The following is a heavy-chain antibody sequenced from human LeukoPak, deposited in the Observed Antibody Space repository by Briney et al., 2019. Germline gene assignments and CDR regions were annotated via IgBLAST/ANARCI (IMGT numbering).Heavy chain of an antibody. CDR2: IKQDGSEK. Sequence: GGSLRLSCAASGFTFSSYWMSWVRQAPGKGLEWVANIKQDGSEKYYVDSVKGRSTISRDNAKNSLYLQMNSLRAEDTAVYYCARDRGEFGPNAFDIWGQGTMVTVSS. CDR1: GFTFSSYW. D-gene: IGHD3-10*01. J-gene: IGHJ3*02. V-gene: IGHV3-7*01. CDR3: ARDRGEFGPNAFDI.